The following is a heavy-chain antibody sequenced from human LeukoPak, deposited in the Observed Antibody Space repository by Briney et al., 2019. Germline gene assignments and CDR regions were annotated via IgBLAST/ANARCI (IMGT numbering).Heavy chain of an antibody. V-gene: IGHV3-21*04. CDR3: AKPDFSRGNYFDP. Sequence: KPGGSLRLSCAASGFTFSSYIMNWVRQAPGKGLEWVSSISSSSYIYYADSVKGRFTISRDNSKNTLYLQMNSLRADDTAIYYCAKPDFSRGNYFDPWGQGTLVIVSS. J-gene: IGHJ5*02. CDR2: ISSSSYI. CDR1: GFTFSSYI. D-gene: IGHD2-21*02.